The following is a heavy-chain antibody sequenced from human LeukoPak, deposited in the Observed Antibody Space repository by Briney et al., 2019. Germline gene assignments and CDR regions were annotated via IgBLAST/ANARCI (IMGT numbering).Heavy chain of an antibody. CDR1: GFTFSSYA. CDR2: ISGSGGST. V-gene: IGHV3-23*01. Sequence: GGSLRLSCAASGFTFSSYAVSWVRQAPGEGLEWVSAISGSGGSTYYADSVKGRFTISRDNSKNTLYLQMNSLRAEDTAVYYCAKGLGSTRYGMDVWGQGSTVTVSS. J-gene: IGHJ6*02. D-gene: IGHD2-2*01. CDR3: AKGLGSTRYGMDV.